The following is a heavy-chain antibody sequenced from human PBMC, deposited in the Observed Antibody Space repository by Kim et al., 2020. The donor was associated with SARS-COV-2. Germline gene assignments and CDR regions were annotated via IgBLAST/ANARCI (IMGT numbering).Heavy chain of an antibody. Sequence: ASVKVSCKASGYTFTGYYIQWVRQAPRQGLEWMGRINPNTGGTNYAQKFRTRVTMTWDTSMSTAYMDLSSLRSDDTAVYYCAKTGDDTGDIWFDRWGQGT. CDR3: AKTGDDTGDIWFDR. CDR1: GYTFTGYY. D-gene: IGHD7-27*01. J-gene: IGHJ5*02. CDR2: INPNTGGT. V-gene: IGHV1-2*06.